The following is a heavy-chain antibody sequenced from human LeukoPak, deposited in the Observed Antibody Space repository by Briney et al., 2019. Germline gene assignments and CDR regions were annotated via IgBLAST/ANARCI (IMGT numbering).Heavy chain of an antibody. CDR1: GFTFSSYW. CDR3: ARDGEDFFFAFDY. Sequence: GGSLRLSCAASGFTFSSYWMSWVRQAPGKGLEWVANIKQDGSEKYYVDSVKDRFTISRDNAKNSLYLQMNSLRAEDTAVYYCARDGEDFFFAFDYWGQGTLVTVSS. J-gene: IGHJ4*02. CDR2: IKQDGSEK. V-gene: IGHV3-7*01. D-gene: IGHD7-27*01.